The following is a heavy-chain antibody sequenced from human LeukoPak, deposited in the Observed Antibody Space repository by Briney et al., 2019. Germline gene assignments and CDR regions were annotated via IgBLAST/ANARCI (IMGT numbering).Heavy chain of an antibody. CDR2: ISYDGSNK. CDR3: ARDRAAAGFDAFDI. J-gene: IGHJ3*02. Sequence: LGGSLRLSCAASGFTFSSYAMHWVRQAPGKGLEWVAVISYDGSNKYYADSVKGRFTISRDNSKNTLYLQMNSLRAEDTAVYYCARDRAAAGFDAFDIWGQGTMVTVSS. D-gene: IGHD6-13*01. V-gene: IGHV3-30*04. CDR1: GFTFSSYA.